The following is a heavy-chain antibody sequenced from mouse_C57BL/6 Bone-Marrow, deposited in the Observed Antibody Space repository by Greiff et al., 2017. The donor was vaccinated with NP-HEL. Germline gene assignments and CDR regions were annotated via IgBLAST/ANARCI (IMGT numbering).Heavy chain of an antibody. V-gene: IGHV5-2*01. Sequence: EVKLVESGGGLVQPGESLKLSCESNEYEFPSHDMSWVRKTPEKRLELVAAINSDGGSTYYPDTMERRFIISRDNTKKALYLQMSSLRSEDTALYYCARHVYINYWAWFAYWGQGTLVTVSA. J-gene: IGHJ3*01. CDR3: ARHVYINYWAWFAY. CDR2: INSDGGST. CDR1: EYEFPSHD. D-gene: IGHD2-5*01.